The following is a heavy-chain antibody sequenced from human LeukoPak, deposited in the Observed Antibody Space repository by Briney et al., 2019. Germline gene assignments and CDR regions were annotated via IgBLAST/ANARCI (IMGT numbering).Heavy chain of an antibody. D-gene: IGHD3-3*01. CDR1: GYTISSYN. CDR3: ATHGSGYYLFDY. CDR2: IYYSGNT. J-gene: IGHJ4*02. V-gene: IGHV4-59*08. Sequence: PSETLSLTCTVSGYTISSYNWSWVWQPPGKGLEWIGYIYYSGNTNYNPSLKSRVIISVDTSKDRFSLQLSSVTAADTAVYYCATHGSGYYLFDYWGQGTVVTVSS.